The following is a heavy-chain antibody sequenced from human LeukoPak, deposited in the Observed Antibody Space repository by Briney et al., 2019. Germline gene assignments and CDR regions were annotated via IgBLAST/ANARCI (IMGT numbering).Heavy chain of an antibody. V-gene: IGHV3-9*01. CDR1: GFSFDYHA. CDR2: ISDNGVTI. J-gene: IGHJ1*01. CDR3: VKDHCSGRACYPGNH. D-gene: IGHD2-15*01. Sequence: QAGRSLRLSCAASGFSFDYHAMHWVRQAPGKGLEWVSVISDNGVTIGYADSVKGRFTISRDNAKNFLYLQMDSLRVEDTALYYCVKDHCSGRACYPGNHWGQGTLVAVSS.